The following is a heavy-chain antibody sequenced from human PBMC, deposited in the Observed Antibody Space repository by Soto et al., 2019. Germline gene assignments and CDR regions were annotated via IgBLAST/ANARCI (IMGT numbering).Heavy chain of an antibody. CDR3: ARDGSSGPHNWFDP. CDR1: GGSISSGGYY. CDR2: IYYSGST. D-gene: IGHD6-6*01. V-gene: IGHV4-31*03. J-gene: IGHJ5*02. Sequence: SETLSLTCTVSGGSISSGGYYWSWIRQHPGKGLEWIGYIYYSGSTYYNPSLKSRVTISVDTSKNQFSLKLSSVTAADTAVYYCARDGSSGPHNWFDPWGQGTLVTV.